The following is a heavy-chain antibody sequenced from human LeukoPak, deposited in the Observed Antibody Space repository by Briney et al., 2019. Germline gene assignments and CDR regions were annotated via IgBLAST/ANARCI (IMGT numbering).Heavy chain of an antibody. Sequence: ASVKVSCKASGYTFTSYYMHWVRQAPGQGLEWMGIINPSGGSTSYAQKFQGRVTMTRDTSTSTVYMELSSLRSEDTAVYYCARDPILSGYYYYGMDVWGKGTTVTVSS. CDR3: ARDPILSGYYYYGMDV. CDR2: INPSGGST. V-gene: IGHV1-46*01. D-gene: IGHD3-10*01. J-gene: IGHJ6*04. CDR1: GYTFTSYY.